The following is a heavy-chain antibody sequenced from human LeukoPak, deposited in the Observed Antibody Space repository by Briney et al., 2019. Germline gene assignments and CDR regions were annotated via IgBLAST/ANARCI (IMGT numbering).Heavy chain of an antibody. CDR2: INPNSGGT. CDR1: GYTFTGYY. D-gene: IGHD1-14*01. Sequence: ASVKVSCKASGYTFTGYYMHWVRQAPGQGLEWMGWINPNSGGTNYAQKFQGRVTMTRDTSISTAYMELSRLRSDDTAVYYCARDPDYYYYYYMDVWGKGTTDTVSS. CDR3: ARDPDYYYYYYMDV. V-gene: IGHV1-2*02. J-gene: IGHJ6*03.